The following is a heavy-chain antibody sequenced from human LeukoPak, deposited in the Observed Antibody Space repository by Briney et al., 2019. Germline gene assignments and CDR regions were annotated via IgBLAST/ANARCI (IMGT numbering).Heavy chain of an antibody. CDR3: ARWGSYHDY. CDR2: MYYSGST. V-gene: IGHV4-39*07. D-gene: IGHD1-26*01. CDR1: GGSISSGIYY. J-gene: IGHJ4*02. Sequence: PSETLSLTCTVSGGSISSGIYYWGWIRQPPGKGLEWIGNMYYSGSTYCNPSLKSRVTISLDTSKNQFSLKLSSVTAADTAVYYCARWGSYHDYWGQGTLVTVSS.